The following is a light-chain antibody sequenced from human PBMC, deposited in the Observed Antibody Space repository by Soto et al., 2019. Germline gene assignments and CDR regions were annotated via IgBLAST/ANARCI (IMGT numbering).Light chain of an antibody. CDR1: SSDVGSYNY. CDR3: WSYTSSDTYV. CDR2: DVT. Sequence: QSALTQPVSVSGSPGQSITISCTGDSSDVGSYNYVSWYQQYPGKVPKLMIYDVTNRPSGVSNRFSGSKSGNTASLTISGLQAEDEADYYCWSYTSSDTYVFGTGTKLTVL. V-gene: IGLV2-14*01. J-gene: IGLJ1*01.